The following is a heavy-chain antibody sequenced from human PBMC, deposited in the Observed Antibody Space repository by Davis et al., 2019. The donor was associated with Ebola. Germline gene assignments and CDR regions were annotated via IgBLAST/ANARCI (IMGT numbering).Heavy chain of an antibody. CDR2: ISASEGHT. D-gene: IGHD2-15*01. V-gene: IGHV3-23*01. J-gene: IGHJ4*02. CDR1: GFTFSNYD. CDR3: ARYCHYPDCSYFDC. Sequence: GESLKISCAASGFTFSNYDMSWVCQVPGKGLEWVSTISASEGHTHYSDSVKGRFTISRDNSKDTLYLQMNSLRAEDTATYYCARYCHYPDCSYFDCWGQGTMVAVSS.